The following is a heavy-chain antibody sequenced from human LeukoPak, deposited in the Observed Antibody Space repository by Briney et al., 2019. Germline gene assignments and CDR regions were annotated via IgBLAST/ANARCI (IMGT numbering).Heavy chain of an antibody. CDR1: GFTFSSYA. J-gene: IGHJ5*02. Sequence: PGGSLRLSCAASGFTFSSYAMSWVRQAPGKGLEWVSAISGSGGSTYYADSVKGRFTISRDNSKNTLYLQMNSLRAEDTAVYYCARGYCSSTSCYRRGNWFDPWGQGTLVTVSS. D-gene: IGHD2-2*01. V-gene: IGHV3-23*01. CDR2: ISGSGGST. CDR3: ARGYCSSTSCYRRGNWFDP.